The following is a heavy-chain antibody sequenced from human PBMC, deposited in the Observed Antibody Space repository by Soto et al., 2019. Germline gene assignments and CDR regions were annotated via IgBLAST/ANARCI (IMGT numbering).Heavy chain of an antibody. CDR1: GFTFSSYA. J-gene: IGHJ6*02. V-gene: IGHV3-23*01. CDR2: ISGSGGST. CDR3: AKDRSQQLVQYYYYYYGMDV. D-gene: IGHD6-13*01. Sequence: PGGSLRLSCAASGFTFSSYAMSWVRQAPGKGLEWVSAISGSGGSTYYADSVKGRFTISRDNSKNTLYLQMNSLRAEDTAVYYCAKDRSQQLVQYYYYYYGMDVWGQGTTVTV.